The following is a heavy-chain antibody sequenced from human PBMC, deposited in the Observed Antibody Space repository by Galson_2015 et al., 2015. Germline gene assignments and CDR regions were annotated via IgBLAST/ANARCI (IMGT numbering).Heavy chain of an antibody. CDR3: AREGTYGDYDLSWFDP. J-gene: IGHJ5*02. Sequence: SLRLSCAASGFTFSSYGMHWVRQAPGKGLEWVAVIWYDGSNKYYADSVKGRLTISRDNSKNTLYLQMNSLRAEDTAVYYCAREGTYGDYDLSWFDPWGQGTLVTVSS. V-gene: IGHV3-33*01. CDR2: IWYDGSNK. CDR1: GFTFSSYG. D-gene: IGHD4-17*01.